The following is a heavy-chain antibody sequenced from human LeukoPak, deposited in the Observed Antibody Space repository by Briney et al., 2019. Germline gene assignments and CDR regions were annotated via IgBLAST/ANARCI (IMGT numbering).Heavy chain of an antibody. D-gene: IGHD3/OR15-3a*01. V-gene: IGHV3-23*01. CDR2: ISSSGGST. CDR1: GFTFSSYE. CDR3: AKDYTRSWTGRGFDI. Sequence: GGPLRLSCAASGFTFSSYEMNWVRQAPGKGLEWVSTISSSGGSTYYADSVKGRFTISRDNSKNTLYLQMNSLRAEDTAVYYCAKDYTRSWTGRGFDIWGQGTMITVSS. J-gene: IGHJ3*02.